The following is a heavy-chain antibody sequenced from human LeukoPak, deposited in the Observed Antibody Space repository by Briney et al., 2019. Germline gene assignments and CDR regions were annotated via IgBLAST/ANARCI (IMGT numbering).Heavy chain of an antibody. CDR2: MNPNTDDT. Sequence: GAAVNVSCKASGYTFTGFPINWVRQASGQGLEWMGWMNPNTDDTGYAQKFQGRVTMTRDTSISTAYMELSSLTSDDTAMYFCARGVAAGYDYWGQGTLVTVSS. J-gene: IGHJ4*02. CDR1: GYTFTGFP. CDR3: ARGVAAGYDY. V-gene: IGHV1-8*01. D-gene: IGHD6-13*01.